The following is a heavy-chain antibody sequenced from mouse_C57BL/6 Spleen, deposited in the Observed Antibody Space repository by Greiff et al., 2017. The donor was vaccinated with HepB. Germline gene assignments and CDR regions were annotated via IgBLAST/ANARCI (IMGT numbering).Heavy chain of an antibody. J-gene: IGHJ4*01. Sequence: VQLQQSGAELVKPGASVKISCKASGYAFSSYWMNWMKQRPGKGLEWIGQIYPGDGDTNYNGKFKGKATLTADKSSSTAYMQLSSLTSEDSAVYFCAPKAAMDYWGQGTSVTVSS. CDR3: APKAAMDY. CDR1: GYAFSSYW. CDR2: IYPGDGDT. V-gene: IGHV1-80*01.